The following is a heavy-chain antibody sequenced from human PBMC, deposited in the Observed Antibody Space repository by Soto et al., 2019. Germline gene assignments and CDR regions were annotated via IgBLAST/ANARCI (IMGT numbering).Heavy chain of an antibody. CDR1: GYSFTSHA. D-gene: IGHD2-15*01. J-gene: IGHJ4*02. CDR2: INAGNGNT. V-gene: IGHV1-3*01. CDR3: LGYCSGGSCSSRGY. Sequence: QVQLVQSGAEVKKPGASVKVSCKASGYSFTSHAMHWVRQAPGQRLEWMGWINAGNGNTKYSQKFQGRVTITRDTSASTAYMELRSLRSEDTAVYYCLGYCSGGSCSSRGYWGQGTLVTVSS.